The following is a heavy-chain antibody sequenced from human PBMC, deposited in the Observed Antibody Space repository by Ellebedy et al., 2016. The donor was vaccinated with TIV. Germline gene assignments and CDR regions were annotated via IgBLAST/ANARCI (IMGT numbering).Heavy chain of an antibody. J-gene: IGHJ4*02. Sequence: SETLSLXXNVSADSVSSGNYYWSWISQPPGKGLEWIGYIYYWGDTKYNPSLKSRVTISIDTSKNQISLGLISVTAADTAVYFCARAGVNWGQGILVTVSS. CDR3: ARAGVN. V-gene: IGHV4-61*01. CDR2: IYYWGDT. CDR1: ADSVSSGNYY. D-gene: IGHD2-8*01.